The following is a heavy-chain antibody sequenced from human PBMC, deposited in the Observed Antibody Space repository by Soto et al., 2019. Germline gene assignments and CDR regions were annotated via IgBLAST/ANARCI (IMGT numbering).Heavy chain of an antibody. J-gene: IGHJ6*02. CDR1: GGSIRSSNW. CDR2: IYHSGST. CDR3: ARQYYGMVV. Sequence: QVQLQESGPGLVKPSGTLSLTCAVSGGSIRSSNWWSWVRQPPGKGLEWIGEIYHSGSTNDNQSRKGRVTTSVDKTKNKISLKRSSVTDADMADYYCARQYYGMVVWGQGTTVTVSS. V-gene: IGHV4-4*02.